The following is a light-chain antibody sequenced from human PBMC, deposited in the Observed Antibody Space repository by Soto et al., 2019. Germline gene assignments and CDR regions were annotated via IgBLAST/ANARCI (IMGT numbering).Light chain of an antibody. CDR2: EGS. V-gene: IGLV2-23*01. CDR3: CSYVGSTTYV. Sequence: QSVLTQPASVSGSPGQSITISCTASSNDVGRYNQVSWYQQHPGKAPKVMIYEGSQRPSGVSNRFSGSKSGNTASLTISGLQAEDEADYYCCSYVGSTTYVFGTGTKVTVL. J-gene: IGLJ1*01. CDR1: SNDVGRYNQ.